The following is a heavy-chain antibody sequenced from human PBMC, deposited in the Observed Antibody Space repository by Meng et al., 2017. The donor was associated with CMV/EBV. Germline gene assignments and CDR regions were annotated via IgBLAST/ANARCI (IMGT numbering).Heavy chain of an antibody. V-gene: IGHV4-61*01. Sequence: ESLKISCTVSGGSVSSGSYYWSWIRQPPGKGLEWIGEINHSGSTNYNPSLKSRVTISVDTSKNQFSLKLSSVTAADTAVYYCARGEWSRGQYQLQIARYYYYGMDVWGQGTTVTVSS. J-gene: IGHJ6*02. CDR3: ARGEWSRGQYQLQIARYYYYGMDV. CDR1: GGSVSSGSYY. D-gene: IGHD2-2*01. CDR2: INHSGST.